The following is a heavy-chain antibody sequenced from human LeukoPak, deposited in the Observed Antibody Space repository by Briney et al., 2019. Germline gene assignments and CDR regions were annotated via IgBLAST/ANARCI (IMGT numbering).Heavy chain of an antibody. J-gene: IGHJ5*02. CDR2: IYYSGST. Sequence: SETLSLTCTVSGGSISSYYWSWIRQPPGKGLEWIGYIYYSGSTHYNPSLKSRVTISVDTSKNQFSLKLSSVTATDTAVYYCARLTTVTSNWFDPWGQGTLVTVSS. CDR3: ARLTTVTSNWFDP. V-gene: IGHV4-59*01. CDR1: GGSISSYY. D-gene: IGHD4-17*01.